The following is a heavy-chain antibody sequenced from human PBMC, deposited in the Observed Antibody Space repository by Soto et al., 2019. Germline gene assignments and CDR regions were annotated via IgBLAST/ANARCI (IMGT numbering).Heavy chain of an antibody. CDR1: GFTFSSYG. CDR3: ARDQGDYGDYSLDY. V-gene: IGHV3-33*01. J-gene: IGHJ4*02. Sequence: QVQLVESGGGVVQPGRSLRLSCAASGFTFSSYGMHWVRQAPGKGLEWVAVIWYDGSNKYYADSVKGRFTISRDNSKNTLYLQMNSLRAEDTAVYYCARDQGDYGDYSLDYWGQGTLVTVSS. D-gene: IGHD4-17*01. CDR2: IWYDGSNK.